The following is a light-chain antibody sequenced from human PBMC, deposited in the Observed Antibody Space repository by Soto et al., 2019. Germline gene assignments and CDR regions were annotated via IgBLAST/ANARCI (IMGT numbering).Light chain of an antibody. CDR3: QSYDSSLSGWV. V-gene: IGLV1-40*01. J-gene: IGLJ3*02. CDR1: SSKIGAGYD. Sequence: QSVLTQPPSVCGAPGQRVTISCTGSSSKIGAGYDVHWYQQLPGTAPKLLIYGNSNRPSGVPDRFSGSKTGTSASLAITGLQAEDEADYYCQSYDSSLSGWVFGGGTKLTVL. CDR2: GNS.